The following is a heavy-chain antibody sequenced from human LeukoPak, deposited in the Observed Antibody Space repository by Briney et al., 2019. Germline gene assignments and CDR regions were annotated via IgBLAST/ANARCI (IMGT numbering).Heavy chain of an antibody. J-gene: IGHJ5*02. Sequence: SETLSLTCALYGGTFSDHYWSWIRQPPGKGLEWIGEIDDGGTTNQNPSLKSRVTILVDTSKNQFSLKVRSVTAADTAVYYCARDQQLAWFDPWGQGTLVTVSS. D-gene: IGHD6-6*01. CDR2: IDDGGTT. CDR1: GGTFSDHY. V-gene: IGHV4-34*01. CDR3: ARDQQLAWFDP.